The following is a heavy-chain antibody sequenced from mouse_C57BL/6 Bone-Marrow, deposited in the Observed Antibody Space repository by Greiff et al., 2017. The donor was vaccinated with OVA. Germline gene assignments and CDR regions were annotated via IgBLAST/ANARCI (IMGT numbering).Heavy chain of an antibody. CDR1: GYTFTSYW. CDR2: IYPGSGST. CDR3: VITTVVDAMDY. D-gene: IGHD1-1*01. J-gene: IGHJ4*01. V-gene: IGHV1-55*01. Sequence: VQLQQPGAELVKPGASVKMSCKASGYTFTSYWITWVKQWPGQGLEWIGDIYPGSGSTNYNEKFKSKATLTVDTSSSTAYMQLSSLTSEDSAVYYCVITTVVDAMDYWGQGTSVTVSS.